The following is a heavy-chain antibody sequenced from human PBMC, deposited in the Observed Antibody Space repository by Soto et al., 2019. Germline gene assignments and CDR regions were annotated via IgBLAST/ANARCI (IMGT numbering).Heavy chain of an antibody. D-gene: IGHD2-15*01. Sequence: EVQLVESGGGLVQPGGSLRLSCAASGFTFSSYSMNWVRQAPGKGLEWVSYISSSSSTIYYADSVKGRFTISRDNAKNSLYLQMNSPRAEDTAVYYCARDRVGVVVAATSYYYMDVWGKGTTVTVSS. J-gene: IGHJ6*03. CDR3: ARDRVGVVVAATSYYYMDV. CDR2: ISSSSSTI. CDR1: GFTFSSYS. V-gene: IGHV3-48*01.